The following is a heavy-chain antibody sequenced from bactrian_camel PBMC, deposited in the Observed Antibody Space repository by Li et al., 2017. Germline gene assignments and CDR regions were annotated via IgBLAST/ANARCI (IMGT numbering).Heavy chain of an antibody. V-gene: IGHV3S31*01. D-gene: IGHD2*01. Sequence: DVQLVESGGGSVQGGGSLKLSCKASGSAEIYSTYCMGWFRQAPGKEREGVGYVEARGRPTSCGAAAKGRFTISRDNSEKMLYLQMNDLQPTDTGLYYCSTKLSERGQGTQVTVS. CDR2: VEARGRPT. J-gene: IGHJ4*01. CDR1: GSAEIYSTYC.